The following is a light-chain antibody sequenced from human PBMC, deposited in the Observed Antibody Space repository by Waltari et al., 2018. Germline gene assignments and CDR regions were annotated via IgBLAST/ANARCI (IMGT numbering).Light chain of an antibody. J-gene: IGLJ2*01. CDR2: DVS. CDR3: SSYTSSSTLVV. V-gene: IGLV2-14*03. CDR1: SSDDGGYNY. Sequence: QSALPQPASVSGSPGPSITISCTGTSSDDGGYNYVSWYQQHPGKAPKLMIYDVSNRPSGVSNRFSGSKSGNTASLTISGLQAEDEADYYCSSYTSSSTLVVFGGGTKLTVL.